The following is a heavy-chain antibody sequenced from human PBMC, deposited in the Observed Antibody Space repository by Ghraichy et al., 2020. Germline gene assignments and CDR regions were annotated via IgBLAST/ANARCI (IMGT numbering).Heavy chain of an antibody. J-gene: IGHJ4*02. CDR2: INHSGTT. CDR1: GGSFSDYY. CDR3: ARKTGPHSGGYLH. Sequence: SETLSLTCAVYGGSFSDYYWSWIRQSPGKGLEWVGEINHSGTTNCSPSLKSRVTMSGDTSKNKFSLNLSSVTAADAAVYYCARKTGPHSGGYLHWGQRIRVSVYS. D-gene: IGHD3-22*01. V-gene: IGHV4-34*01.